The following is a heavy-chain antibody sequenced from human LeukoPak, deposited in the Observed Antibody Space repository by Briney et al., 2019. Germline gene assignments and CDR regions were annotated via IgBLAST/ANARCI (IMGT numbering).Heavy chain of an antibody. CDR3: ARVRGYYGSGGHLNNYFDY. J-gene: IGHJ4*02. Sequence: GGSLRLSCAASGFTFSSYWMSWVRQAPGKGLEWVANIKQDGSEKYYVDSVKGRFTISRDNAKNSLYLQMNSLRAEDTAVYYCARVRGYYGSGGHLNNYFDYWGQGTLVTVSS. V-gene: IGHV3-7*01. CDR1: GFTFSSYW. CDR2: IKQDGSEK. D-gene: IGHD3-10*01.